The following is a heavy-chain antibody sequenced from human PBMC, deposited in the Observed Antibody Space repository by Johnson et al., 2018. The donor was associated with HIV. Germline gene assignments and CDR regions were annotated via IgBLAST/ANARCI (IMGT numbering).Heavy chain of an antibody. CDR2: INQNGSEK. Sequence: MQLVESGGGWVQPGGSLRLSCAVSGFTFSRYWMSWVRQVPGKGLKWVANINQNGSEKYYVDSVKGRFTISRDNAKNSLYLQMHSLRAEDSALYYCAREGTSEPLHRIYDYGDYPAFDIWGQGTMVTVSS. CDR3: AREGTSEPLHRIYDYGDYPAFDI. J-gene: IGHJ3*02. CDR1: GFTFSRYW. D-gene: IGHD4-17*01. V-gene: IGHV3-7*01.